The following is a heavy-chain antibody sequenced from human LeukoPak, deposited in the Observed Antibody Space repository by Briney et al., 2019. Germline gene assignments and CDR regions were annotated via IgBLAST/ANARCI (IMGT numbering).Heavy chain of an antibody. D-gene: IGHD2-15*01. J-gene: IGHJ4*02. Sequence: SETLSLTCTVSGGSVSNGSYYWSWIRQPPGKGLEWIGYIYYSGSTYYNPSLKSRVTISVDTSKNQFSLKLSSVTAADTAVYYCARVGVPSEARVAATDYWGQGTLVTVSS. CDR3: ARVGVPSEARVAATDY. CDR1: GGSVSNGSYY. CDR2: IYYSGST. V-gene: IGHV4-61*01.